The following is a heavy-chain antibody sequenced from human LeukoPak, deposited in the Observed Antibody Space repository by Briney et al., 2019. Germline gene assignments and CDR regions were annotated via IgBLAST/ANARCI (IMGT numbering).Heavy chain of an antibody. Sequence: ASVKVSCKASGGTFSSYAISWVRQAPGQGLEWMGGIIPIFGTANYAQKFQGRVTITADKSTSTAYMELSSLRSEDTAVYYCARDRYYDILTGTNLNWYFDLWGRGTLVTVSS. CDR1: GGTFSSYA. J-gene: IGHJ2*01. D-gene: IGHD3-9*01. V-gene: IGHV1-69*06. CDR2: IIPIFGTA. CDR3: ARDRYYDILTGTNLNWYFDL.